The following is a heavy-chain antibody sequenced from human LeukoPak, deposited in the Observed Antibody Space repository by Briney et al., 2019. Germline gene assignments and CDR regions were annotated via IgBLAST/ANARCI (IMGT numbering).Heavy chain of an antibody. D-gene: IGHD6-13*01. J-gene: IGHJ4*02. CDR1: GFTFSSYS. V-gene: IGHV3-21*01. CDR2: ISSSSSYI. Sequence: GGSLRLSCAASGFTFSSYSMNWVRQAPGKGLEWVSSISSSSSYIYYADSVKGRFTISRDNAKNSLYLLMSSLRAEDTAVYYCARVGILSSSWLLYWGQGTLVTVSS. CDR3: ARVGILSSSWLLY.